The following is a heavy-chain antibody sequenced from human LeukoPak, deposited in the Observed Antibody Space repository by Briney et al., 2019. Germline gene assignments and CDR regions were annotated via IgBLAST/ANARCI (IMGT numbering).Heavy chain of an antibody. V-gene: IGHV3-23*01. CDR2: FSGSGDTT. D-gene: IGHD2-15*01. CDR1: GFTFSSYA. Sequence: GGSLRLSCAASGFTFSSYAMSWVRQAPGKGLEWVSGFSGSGDTTDYADSVKGRFTISRDNSKNTLYQQMNSLRAEDTAVYYCACGHCGGGSCYLYYFDYWGQGTLVTVSS. CDR3: ACGHCGGGSCYLYYFDY. J-gene: IGHJ4*02.